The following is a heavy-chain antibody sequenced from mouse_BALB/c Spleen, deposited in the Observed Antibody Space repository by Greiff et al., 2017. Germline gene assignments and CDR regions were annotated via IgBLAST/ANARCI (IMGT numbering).Heavy chain of an antibody. V-gene: IGHV1S41*01. Sequence: DLVKPGASVKLSCKASGYTFTSYWINWIKQRPGQGLEWIGRIAPGSGSTYYNEMFKGKATLTVDTSSSTAYIQLSSLSSEDSAVYFCARNDYDLAYWGQGTLVTVSA. J-gene: IGHJ3*01. D-gene: IGHD2-4*01. CDR2: IAPGSGST. CDR1: GYTFTSYW. CDR3: ARNDYDLAY.